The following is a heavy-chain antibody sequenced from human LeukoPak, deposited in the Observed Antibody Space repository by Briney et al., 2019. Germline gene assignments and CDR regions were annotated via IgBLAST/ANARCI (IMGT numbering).Heavy chain of an antibody. Sequence: SETLSLTCTVSGGSISSYFWSWIRQPPGKGLEWIGYIYYSGITNYNPSLKSRITISVDTSKNQFSLKLSSVTAADTAVYYCARHPGAFDVWGQGTMVTVSS. CDR3: ARHPGAFDV. J-gene: IGHJ3*01. CDR2: IYYSGIT. CDR1: GGSISSYF. V-gene: IGHV4-59*08.